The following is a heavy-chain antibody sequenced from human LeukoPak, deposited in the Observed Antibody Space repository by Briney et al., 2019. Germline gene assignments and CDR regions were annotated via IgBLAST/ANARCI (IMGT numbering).Heavy chain of an antibody. Sequence: GSLRLSCAASGFTFSSYWMSWVRQAPGKGLEWVANIKQDGSEKYYVDSVKGRFTISRDNAKNSLYLQMNSLRAEDTAVYYCARVRESSGRLGTNDAFDIWGQGTMVTVSS. CDR1: GFTFSSYW. J-gene: IGHJ3*02. V-gene: IGHV3-7*01. D-gene: IGHD3-22*01. CDR3: ARVRESSGRLGTNDAFDI. CDR2: IKQDGSEK.